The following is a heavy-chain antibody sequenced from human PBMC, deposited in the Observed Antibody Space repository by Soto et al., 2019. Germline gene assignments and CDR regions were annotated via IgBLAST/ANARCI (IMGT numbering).Heavy chain of an antibody. CDR2: ISYDASNK. CDR1: GFTFSSYA. V-gene: IGHV3-30-3*01. Sequence: PGGSLRLSCAAFGFTFSSYAMHWVLQAPGKGLEWVAIISYDASNKYYADSVKGRFIISRDNSKNTLYLQMNSLRTDDTAVYYCPRGYSSSSAALDYWGQGTLVTVSS. J-gene: IGHJ4*02. D-gene: IGHD2-2*01. CDR3: PRGYSSSSAALDY.